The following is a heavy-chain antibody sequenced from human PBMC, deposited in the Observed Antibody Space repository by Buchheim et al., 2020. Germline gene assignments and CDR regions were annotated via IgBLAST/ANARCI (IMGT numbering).Heavy chain of an antibody. V-gene: IGHV3-7*01. CDR1: GFTFSSYW. D-gene: IGHD6-19*01. Sequence: EVQLVESGGGLVQPGGSLRLSCAASGFTFSSYWMSWVRQAPGKGLEGVANIKHDGSEKYYVDSVNGRFTISRDNAKNSLYLQMNSLRAEDTAVYYCARDRRYSSGWYEVDYWGQGTL. J-gene: IGHJ4*02. CDR2: IKHDGSEK. CDR3: ARDRRYSSGWYEVDY.